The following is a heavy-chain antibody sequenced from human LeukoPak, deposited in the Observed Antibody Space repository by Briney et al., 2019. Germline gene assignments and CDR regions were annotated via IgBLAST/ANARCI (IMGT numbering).Heavy chain of an antibody. CDR1: GYTFTSHY. CDR2: VNPSGGST. J-gene: IGHJ4*02. V-gene: IGHV1-46*01. Sequence: ASVKVSCKASGYTFTSHYIHWVRQAPGQGLEWMGTVNPSGGSTRYAQKFQGRVTMTRDKSTSTVYMELSSLRSEDTAVYYCAREGRAWLVYIYWGQGTLVTVSS. D-gene: IGHD6-19*01. CDR3: AREGRAWLVYIY.